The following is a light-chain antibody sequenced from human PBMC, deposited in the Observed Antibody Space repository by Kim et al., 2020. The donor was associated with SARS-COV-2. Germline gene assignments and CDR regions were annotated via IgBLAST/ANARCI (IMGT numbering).Light chain of an antibody. Sequence: QSALTQPASVSGSPGQSISISCTGTSSNVGSYNLVSWYQQHPGKAPKLIIFEVSNRPSGVSNRFSGSKSGNTASLTISGLQAEDEADYYCSSYTTSSTLYVFGTGTKVTVL. CDR1: SSNVGSYNL. CDR3: SSYTTSSTLYV. J-gene: IGLJ1*01. V-gene: IGLV2-14*02. CDR2: EVS.